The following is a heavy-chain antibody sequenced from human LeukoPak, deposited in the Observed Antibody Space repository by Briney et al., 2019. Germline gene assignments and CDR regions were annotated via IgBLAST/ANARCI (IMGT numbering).Heavy chain of an antibody. CDR1: GFTVSSNY. J-gene: IGHJ6*02. V-gene: IGHV3-66*01. Sequence: GGSLRLSCAASGFTVSSNYMTWVRQAPGKGLEWVSVIYSGGSTFYADSVKGRFTISRDNSKNTLYVQMNSLRAEDTAVYYCARGGLAPYYGVDVWGQGTTVIVSS. CDR3: ARGGLAPYYGVDV. CDR2: IYSGGST.